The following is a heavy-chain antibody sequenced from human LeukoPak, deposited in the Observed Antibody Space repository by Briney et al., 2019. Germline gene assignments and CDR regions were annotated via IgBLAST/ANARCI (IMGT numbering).Heavy chain of an antibody. CDR1: GYTFTGYY. J-gene: IGHJ4*02. CDR3: ARSPSQRGLQQGIDY. Sequence: ASVKVSCKASGYTFTGYYMHWERQAPGQGLEWMGWINPNSGGTNYAQKFQGRVTMTRDTSISTAYMELSRLRSDDTAVYYCARSPSQRGLQQGIDYWGQGTLVTVSS. D-gene: IGHD5-24*01. V-gene: IGHV1-2*02. CDR2: INPNSGGT.